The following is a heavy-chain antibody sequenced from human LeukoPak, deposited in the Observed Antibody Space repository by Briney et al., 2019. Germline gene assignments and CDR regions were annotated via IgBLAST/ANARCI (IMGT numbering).Heavy chain of an antibody. Sequence: SETLSLTCTVSGGSISSYYWSWIRQPPGKGLEWIGYIYYSGSTNYNPSLKSRVTISVDTSKNQFSLKLSSVTAADAAVYYCASLYCSSTSCRGFDPWGQGTLVTVSS. CDR1: GGSISSYY. CDR2: IYYSGST. CDR3: ASLYCSSTSCRGFDP. V-gene: IGHV4-59*01. J-gene: IGHJ5*02. D-gene: IGHD2-2*01.